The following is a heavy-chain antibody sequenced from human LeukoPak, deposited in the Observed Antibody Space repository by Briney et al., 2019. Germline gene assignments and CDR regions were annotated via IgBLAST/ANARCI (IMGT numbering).Heavy chain of an antibody. CDR2: INPRDGST. D-gene: IGHD1-26*01. CDR3: ARGPFSGSTYHPNYFDY. CDR1: VYTFISYY. Sequence: GASVKVSCKASVYTFISYYMHWVRQAPGQGPEWLAMINPRDGSTTFGQNFQVRVTMTRDTSTSTVYMELSSLRSEDTAVYYCARGPFSGSTYHPNYFDYWGQGTLVTVSS. V-gene: IGHV1-46*01. J-gene: IGHJ4*02.